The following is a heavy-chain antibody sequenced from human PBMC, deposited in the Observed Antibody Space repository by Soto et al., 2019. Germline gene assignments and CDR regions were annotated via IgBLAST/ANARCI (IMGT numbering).Heavy chain of an antibody. Sequence: ASVKACCSASGYSFTCFGIMWVRQAPGKGLGWMGWISTFHGNTNYAQKFQGSVTMTTDTSTSTAYMELRSLTSDDTAIYFCARDTYDTTGYPLDYWGQGTLVTVSS. CDR3: ARDTYDTTGYPLDY. CDR1: GYSFTCFG. D-gene: IGHD3-22*01. CDR2: ISTFHGNT. V-gene: IGHV1-18*04. J-gene: IGHJ4*02.